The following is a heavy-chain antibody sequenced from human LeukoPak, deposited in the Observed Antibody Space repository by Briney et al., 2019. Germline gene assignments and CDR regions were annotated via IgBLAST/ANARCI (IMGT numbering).Heavy chain of an antibody. CDR2: IYYSGST. Sequence: LRLSCAASGFTFSDYYMSWIRQHPGKGLEWIGYIYYSGSTYYNPSLKSRVTISVDTSKNQFSLKLSSVTAADTAVYYCARDHHYYDSSHDAFDIWGQGTMVTVSS. CDR3: ARDHHYYDSSHDAFDI. D-gene: IGHD3-22*01. J-gene: IGHJ3*02. V-gene: IGHV4-31*02. CDR1: GFTFSDYY.